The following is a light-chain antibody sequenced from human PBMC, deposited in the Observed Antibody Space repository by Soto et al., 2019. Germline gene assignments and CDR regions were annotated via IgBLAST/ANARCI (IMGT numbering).Light chain of an antibody. J-gene: IGLJ2*01. CDR3: QSYDSSLSGSV. CDR2: GNS. V-gene: IGLV1-40*01. Sequence: QPVLTQPPSVSGAPGQRVTISCTGSSSNIGAGYVVHWYQQLPGTAPKLLIYGNSNRPSGVPDRFSGSKSGTSASLAITGLQAEDEADYYCQSYDSSLSGSVFGGGTNLTVL. CDR1: SSNIGAGYV.